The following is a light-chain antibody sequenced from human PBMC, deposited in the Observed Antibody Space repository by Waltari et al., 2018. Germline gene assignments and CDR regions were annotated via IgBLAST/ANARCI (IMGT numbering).Light chain of an antibody. Sequence: EIVLTQSPGTLSLSPGERATLSCRASPSVSSSYLAWYQQKPGQAPRLLIYGASSRATGIPDRFSGSGSGTDFTLTISRLEPEDFAVYYCQQYVTSPLAFGQGTRLEIK. CDR1: PSVSSSY. J-gene: IGKJ5*01. V-gene: IGKV3-20*01. CDR3: QQYVTSPLA. CDR2: GAS.